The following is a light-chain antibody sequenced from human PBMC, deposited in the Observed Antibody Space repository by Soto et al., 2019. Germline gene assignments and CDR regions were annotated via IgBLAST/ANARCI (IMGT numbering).Light chain of an antibody. Sequence: DIQMTQFPSSLSASAGERVTITCRASQSVSTYLSWYVQEPGSAPKLLICGVSKLESGIAPRFTGSGLATEFTLTINSLQPEDFAVYFCQQTYMVPYTFGQGTKVEI. J-gene: IGKJ2*01. CDR1: QSVSTY. CDR2: GVS. CDR3: QQTYMVPYT. V-gene: IGKV1-39*01.